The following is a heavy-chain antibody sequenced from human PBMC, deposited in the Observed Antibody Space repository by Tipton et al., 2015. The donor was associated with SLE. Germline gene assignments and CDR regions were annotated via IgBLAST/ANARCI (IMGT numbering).Heavy chain of an antibody. CDR3: ARVKERLVFAFDI. J-gene: IGHJ3*02. V-gene: IGHV4-61*09. Sequence: TLSLTCTVSGGSISSGSYYWSWIRQPAGKGLEWIGYIYTSGSTNYNPSLKSRVTISVDTSKNQFSLKLSSMTAADTAVYYCARVKERLVFAFDIWGQGTMVTVSS. CDR2: IYTSGST. D-gene: IGHD6-6*01. CDR1: GGSISSGSYY.